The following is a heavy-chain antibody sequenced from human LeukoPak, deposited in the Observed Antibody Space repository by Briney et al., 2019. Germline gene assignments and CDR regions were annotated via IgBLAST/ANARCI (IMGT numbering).Heavy chain of an antibody. CDR2: VRSSGTAT. D-gene: IGHD3-3*01. J-gene: IGHJ4*02. Sequence: PGGSLRLSCAASGFTFSTYAMTWFRQAPGKGLEWVSAVRSSGTATYYADSVKGRLTISRDNSDNTLYLQMNSLRAEDTAIYYCAKTSRRDSTYDSPFDHWGQGTVVTVSS. V-gene: IGHV3-23*01. CDR1: GFTFSTYA. CDR3: AKTSRRDSTYDSPFDH.